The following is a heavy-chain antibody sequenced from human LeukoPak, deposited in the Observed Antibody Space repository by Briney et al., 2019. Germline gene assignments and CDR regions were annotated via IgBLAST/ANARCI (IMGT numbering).Heavy chain of an antibody. CDR3: PRNAAGDLDY. V-gene: IGHV1-18*01. CDR2: ISAYNGNT. J-gene: IGHJ4*02. Sequence: ASVKVSCKASGYTFTSYGISWVRPAPGQGLEWMGWISAYNGNTNYAQKLQGRVTMTTDTSTSTAYMELRSLSSDDTAVYYCPRNAAGDLDYWGQRTLVTVSS. D-gene: IGHD4-17*01. CDR1: GYTFTSYG.